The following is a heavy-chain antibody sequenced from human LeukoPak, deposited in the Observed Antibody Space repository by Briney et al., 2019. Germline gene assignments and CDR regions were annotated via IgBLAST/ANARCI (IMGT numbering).Heavy chain of an antibody. CDR3: ASGPSEWLPDYFDY. V-gene: IGHV4-39*07. CDR1: GGSISSYY. J-gene: IGHJ4*02. Sequence: SETLSLTCTVSGGSISSYYWGWIRQPPGKGLEWIGSIYYSGSTYYNPSLKSRVTISVDTSKNQFSLKLSSVTAADTAVYYCASGPSEWLPDYFDYWGQGTLVTVSS. D-gene: IGHD3-3*01. CDR2: IYYSGST.